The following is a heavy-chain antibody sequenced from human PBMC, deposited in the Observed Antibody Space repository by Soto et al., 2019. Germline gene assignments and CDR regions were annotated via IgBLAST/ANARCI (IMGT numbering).Heavy chain of an antibody. CDR2: ISYDGSNK. CDR3: ARDMDTAMAHDGY. D-gene: IGHD5-18*01. Sequence: GGSLRLSCAASGFTFSSYAMHWVRQAPGKGLEWVAVISYDGSNKYYADSVKGRFTISRDISKNTLYLQMNSLRAEDTAVYYCARDMDTAMAHDGYWGQGTLVTVSS. CDR1: GFTFSSYA. J-gene: IGHJ4*02. V-gene: IGHV3-30-3*01.